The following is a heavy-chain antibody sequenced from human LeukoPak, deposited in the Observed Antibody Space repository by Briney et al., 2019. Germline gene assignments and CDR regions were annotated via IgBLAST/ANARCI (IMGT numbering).Heavy chain of an antibody. CDR3: ARIVAFGVVTL. J-gene: IGHJ6*02. D-gene: IGHD3-3*01. CDR1: GFTFSDSA. Sequence: GGSLRLSCAASGFTFSDSAMTWVRQAPGKGLEWVANIKQDGSEKYYVDSVKGRFTISRDNAKNSLYLQMNSLRAEDTAVYYCARIVAFGVVTLWGQGTTVTVSS. V-gene: IGHV3-7*01. CDR2: IKQDGSEK.